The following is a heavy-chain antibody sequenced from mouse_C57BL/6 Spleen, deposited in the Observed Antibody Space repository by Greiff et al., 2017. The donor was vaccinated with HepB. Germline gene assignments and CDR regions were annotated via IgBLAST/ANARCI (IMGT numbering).Heavy chain of an antibody. V-gene: IGHV1-19*01. CDR1: GYTFTDYY. Sequence: EVQLQQSGPVLVKPGASVKMSCKASGYTFTDYYMNWVKQSHGKSLEWIGVINPYNGGTSSNQKFRGKATLTVDKSSSTAYMELTSLTSEDSAVYYCARSKDGYYSVAYWGQGARVTVAA. CDR3: ARSKDGYYSVAY. D-gene: IGHD2-3*01. J-gene: IGHJ3*01. CDR2: INPYNGGT.